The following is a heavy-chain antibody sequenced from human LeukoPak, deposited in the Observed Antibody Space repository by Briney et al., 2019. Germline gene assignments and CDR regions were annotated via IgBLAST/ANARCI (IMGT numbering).Heavy chain of an antibody. CDR3: ARLFVVRGVIRTYYFDY. J-gene: IGHJ4*02. CDR2: IYYSGST. D-gene: IGHD3-10*01. Sequence: PSETLSLTCTVSGGSISSYYWSWIRQPPGKGLEWIGYIYYSGSTNYNPSLKSRVTISVDTSKNQFSLKLSSVTAADTAVYYCARLFVVRGVIRTYYFDYWGQGTLVTVSS. V-gene: IGHV4-59*01. CDR1: GGSISSYY.